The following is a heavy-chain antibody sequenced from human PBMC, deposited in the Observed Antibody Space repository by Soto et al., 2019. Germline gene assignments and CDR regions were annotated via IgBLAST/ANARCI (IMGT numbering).Heavy chain of an antibody. CDR2: FYSSGSI. J-gene: IGHJ5*02. V-gene: IGHV4-31*03. D-gene: IGHD6-19*01. CDR1: GYSITAGGYY. Sequence: TLSLTCFVSGYSITAGGYYWSWIRHHPGKGLEWIGSFYSSGSIIYNPSLRSRVSISGDTSSNQFSMSLTSVTAADTARYYCARMYSSGSGWFHPWGQGTLVTV. CDR3: ARMYSSGSGWFHP.